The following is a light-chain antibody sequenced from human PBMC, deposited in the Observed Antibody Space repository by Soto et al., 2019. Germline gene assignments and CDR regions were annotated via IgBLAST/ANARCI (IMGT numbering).Light chain of an antibody. V-gene: IGKV1-27*01. CDR1: QGIRNY. CDR3: QKYSSVPV. CDR2: AAS. J-gene: IGKJ3*01. Sequence: DIQMTQSPTSLSASVGDRVTITCRASQGIRNYVAWYQQIPGKAPKLLIYAASTLQSGVPSRFIGSGSGTDFPLTINGLQPEDVATYSCQKYSSVPVFGPGTKVEIK.